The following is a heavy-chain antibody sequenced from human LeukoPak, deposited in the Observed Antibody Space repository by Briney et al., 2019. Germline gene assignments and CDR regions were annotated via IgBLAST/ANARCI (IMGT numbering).Heavy chain of an antibody. Sequence: TGGSLRLSCAASGFTFSSYGMHWVRQAPGKGLEWVAFIRYDGSNKYYADSVKGRFTISRDNAKNSLNLQMNSLRAEDTAVYYCATSSNAPGNHWGQGTLVTVSS. CDR2: IRYDGSNK. D-gene: IGHD2-2*01. CDR3: ATSSNAPGNH. V-gene: IGHV3-30*02. J-gene: IGHJ5*02. CDR1: GFTFSSYG.